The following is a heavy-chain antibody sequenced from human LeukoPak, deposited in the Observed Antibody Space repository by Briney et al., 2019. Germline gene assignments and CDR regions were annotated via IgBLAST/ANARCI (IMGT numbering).Heavy chain of an antibody. CDR3: ARALSGWSPEVFFDP. D-gene: IGHD6-19*01. CDR1: GASISSSNW. Sequence: SGTLSLTCAVSGASISSSNWWTWVRQPPGKGLEWIGEVYHSANTNYNPSLKSRVTMSVDKSKNQFSLTLSSVTAADTAVYYCARALSGWSPEVFFDPWGQGTLVTVSS. CDR2: VYHSANT. J-gene: IGHJ5*02. V-gene: IGHV4-4*02.